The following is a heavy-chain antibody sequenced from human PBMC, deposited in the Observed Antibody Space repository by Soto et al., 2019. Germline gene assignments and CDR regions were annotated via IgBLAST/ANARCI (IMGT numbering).Heavy chain of an antibody. CDR2: MNPNSVNT. Sequence: ASVKVSCKASGYTFTSYYINWVRQATGQGHEWMGWMNPNSVNTGYAQKFQGRVTMTRKTSISTAYLELRRLTSEDPAVYSCARTLSADNVDSWCQGTLVTLSS. D-gene: IGHD1-1*01. J-gene: IGHJ4*02. V-gene: IGHV1-8*01. CDR3: ARTLSADNVDS. CDR1: GYTFTSYY.